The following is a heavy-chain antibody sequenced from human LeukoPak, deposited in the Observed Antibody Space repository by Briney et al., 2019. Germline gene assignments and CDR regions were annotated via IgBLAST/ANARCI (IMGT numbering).Heavy chain of an antibody. CDR2: INPSGGST. CDR3: ARAFYSSGWYGYFQH. Sequence: ASVKVSCKASGYTFTSYGISWVRQAPGQGLEWMGVINPSGGSTSYAQKFQGRVTMTRDTSTSTVYMELSSLRSEDTAVYYCARAFYSSGWYGYFQHWGQGTLVTVSS. J-gene: IGHJ1*01. D-gene: IGHD6-19*01. CDR1: GYTFTSYG. V-gene: IGHV1-46*01.